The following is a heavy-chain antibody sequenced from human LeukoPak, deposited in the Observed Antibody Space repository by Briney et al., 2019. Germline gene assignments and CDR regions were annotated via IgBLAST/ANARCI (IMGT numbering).Heavy chain of an antibody. CDR2: IYHSGST. J-gene: IGHJ6*02. D-gene: IGHD5-18*01. CDR1: GGSISSGGYS. V-gene: IGHV4-30-2*01. CDR3: ARTRIQLWRYYYYGMDV. Sequence: SETLSLTCAVSGGSISSGGYSWSWIRQPPGKGLEWIGYIYHSGSTNYNPSLKSRVTISVDTSKNQFSLKLSSVTAADTAVYYCARTRIQLWRYYYYGMDVWGQGTTVTVSS.